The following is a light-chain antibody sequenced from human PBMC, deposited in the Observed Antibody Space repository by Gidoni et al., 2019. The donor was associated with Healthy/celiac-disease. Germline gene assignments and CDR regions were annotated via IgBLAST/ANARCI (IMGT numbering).Light chain of an antibody. CDR2: DAS. CDR3: QQRSNWPRGVT. CDR1: QSVSSY. V-gene: IGKV3-11*01. J-gene: IGKJ3*01. Sequence: EIVLTQSPATLSLSPGERATLSCRASQSVSSYLAWYQQKPGQAPRLLIYDASNRATGIPARFSGSGSGTDFTLTISSIEPEDVAVYYCQQRSNWPRGVTFGPGTKVDIK.